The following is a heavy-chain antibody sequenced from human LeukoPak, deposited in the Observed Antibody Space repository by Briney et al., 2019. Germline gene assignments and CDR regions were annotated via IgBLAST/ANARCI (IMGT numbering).Heavy chain of an antibody. CDR3: ASAQGGVILPDYFHH. J-gene: IGHJ1*01. CDR2: ISTMSSTK. D-gene: IGHD3-16*02. CDR1: GFTFSSFD. V-gene: IGHV3-48*04. Sequence: GGSLRLSCAVSGFTFSSFDMNWVRQAPGKGLEWVSYISTMSSTKYYADSLKGRFTISRDNAKNSLYLQMNSLRADDTAVYFCASAQGGVILPDYFHHWGQGTLVTVSS.